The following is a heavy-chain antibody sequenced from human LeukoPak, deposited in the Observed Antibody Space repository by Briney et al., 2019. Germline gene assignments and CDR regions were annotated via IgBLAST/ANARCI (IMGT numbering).Heavy chain of an antibody. D-gene: IGHD2-2*01. J-gene: IGHJ5*02. Sequence: GASVKVSCKASGYTFTSYGISWVRQAPGQGLEWMGWISAYNGNTNYAQKLHGRVTMTTDTSTSTAYMELRSLRSDDTAVYYCARSSGYCSSTSCYGDNWFDPWGQGTLVTVSS. CDR3: ARSSGYCSSTSCYGDNWFDP. CDR1: GYTFTSYG. CDR2: ISAYNGNT. V-gene: IGHV1-18*01.